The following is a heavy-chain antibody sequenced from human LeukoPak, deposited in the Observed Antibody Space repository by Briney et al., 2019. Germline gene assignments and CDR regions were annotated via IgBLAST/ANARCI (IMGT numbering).Heavy chain of an antibody. Sequence: GGSLRLSCAASGFTFSNAWMSWVRQAPGKGLEWVGRIKSKTDGGTTDYAAPVKGRFTISRDDSKNTLYLQMNSLKTEDTAVYYCTTVPWWFGEPEAFDIWGQGTMVTVSS. J-gene: IGHJ3*02. D-gene: IGHD3-10*01. CDR1: GFTFSNAW. CDR3: TTVPWWFGEPEAFDI. CDR2: IKSKTDGGTT. V-gene: IGHV3-15*01.